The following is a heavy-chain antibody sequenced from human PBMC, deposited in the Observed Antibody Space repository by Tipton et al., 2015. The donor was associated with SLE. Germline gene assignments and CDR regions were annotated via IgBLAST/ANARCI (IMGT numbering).Heavy chain of an antibody. CDR1: DGSISSSNW. J-gene: IGHJ4*02. CDR2: IYHSGST. Sequence: TLSLTCSVSDGSISSSNWWSWVRQPPGKGLEWIGEIYHSGSTNYNPSLKSRVTISVDKAKNQFSLKLTSVTAADTAVYYCARERAEYYGSGSYFEYWGQGTLVTVSS. D-gene: IGHD3-10*01. V-gene: IGHV4-4*02. CDR3: ARERAEYYGSGSYFEY.